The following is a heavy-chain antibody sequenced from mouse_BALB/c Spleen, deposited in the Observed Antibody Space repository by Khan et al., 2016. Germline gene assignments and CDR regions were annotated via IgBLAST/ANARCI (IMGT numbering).Heavy chain of an antibody. CDR3: ARGSTVVAYFDY. CDR2: ISYSGSP. V-gene: IGHV3-2*02. J-gene: IGHJ2*01. Sequence: EVQLVESGPGLVKPSQSLSLTCTVTGYSITSDYAWNWIRQFPGNKLEWMGYISYSGSPSYNPSLTSRISITRDTSKNQFFLQLNSVTTEDTATYYGARGSTVVAYFDYGGQGTTLTVAS. CDR1: GYSITSDYA. D-gene: IGHD1-1*01.